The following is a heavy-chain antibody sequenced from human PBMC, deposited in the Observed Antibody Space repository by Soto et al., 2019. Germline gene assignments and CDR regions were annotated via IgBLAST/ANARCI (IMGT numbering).Heavy chain of an antibody. CDR2: IYYSGST. J-gene: IGHJ3*02. Sequence: QVPLHESGPGLVKPSQTLSLTCTVYGGSISSGYYYWSWILRPPGKGPEWIGYIYYSGSTYYNPSLTPRVTITVDTPKKQFSPKPISVTAAETAVYYWARDPGIDAFEIWGQGTMVTVAS. V-gene: IGHV4-30-4*01. CDR3: ARDPGIDAFEI. CDR1: GGSISSGYYY.